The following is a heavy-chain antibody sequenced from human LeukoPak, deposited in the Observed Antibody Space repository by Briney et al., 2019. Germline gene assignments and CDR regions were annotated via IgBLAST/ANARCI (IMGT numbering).Heavy chain of an antibody. CDR3: ARVRRYVWGSYRPYYFDY. V-gene: IGHV4-34*01. D-gene: IGHD3-16*02. CDR1: GGSFRGYY. J-gene: IGHJ4*02. CDR2: INHSGST. Sequence: SETLSLTCAVYGGSFRGYYWSWIRQPPGKGLEWIGEINHSGSTNYNPSLKSRVTISVDTSKNQFSLKLSSVTAADTAVYYCARVRRYVWGSYRPYYFDYWGQRTLVTVSS.